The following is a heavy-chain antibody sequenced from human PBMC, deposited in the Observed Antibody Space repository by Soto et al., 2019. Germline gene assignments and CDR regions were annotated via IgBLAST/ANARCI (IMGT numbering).Heavy chain of an antibody. Sequence: EVQLVQSGAEVKKRGESLRLSCQGSGYRFINYWISWVRQMPGKGLEWVGRIDPSDSYTVYSPSFQGHVTISIDTAINTAFLEWRSLQTSDTAMYYCVRHGNGTAFYFALWGRGTLVPVSS. V-gene: IGHV5-10-1*03. CDR3: VRHGNGTAFYFAL. CDR2: IDPSDSYT. CDR1: GYRFINYW. D-gene: IGHD1-1*01. J-gene: IGHJ4*02.